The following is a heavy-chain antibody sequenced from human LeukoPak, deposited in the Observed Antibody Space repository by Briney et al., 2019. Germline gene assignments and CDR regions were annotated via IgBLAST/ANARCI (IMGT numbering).Heavy chain of an antibody. CDR2: INPGGDNI. CDR1: GFTFSSYS. Sequence: PGGSLRLPCSASGFTFSSYSMSWVRQAPGKGLEWLAYINPGGDNIWYADSVKGRFTISRDNARDSLFLQMNSLRDEDTAVYYCARDHDWVFDYWGQGTLVTVSS. D-gene: IGHD3-9*01. J-gene: IGHJ4*02. V-gene: IGHV3-48*02. CDR3: ARDHDWVFDY.